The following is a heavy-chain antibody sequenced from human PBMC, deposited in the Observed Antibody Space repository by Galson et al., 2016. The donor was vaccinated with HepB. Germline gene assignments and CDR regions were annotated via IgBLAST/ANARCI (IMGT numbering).Heavy chain of an antibody. Sequence: SGSTFSAWTITWVRLAPGQGLEWMGGIIPMFDRAKYAQKFQDRLTITADESTRTAYMELSSLRSEDTALYYCARGPSNYYDLKAFDYWGQGTLVTVSS. CDR3: ARGPSNYYDLKAFDY. V-gene: IGHV1-69*01. CDR2: IIPMFDRA. J-gene: IGHJ4*02. CDR1: GSTFSAWT. D-gene: IGHD3-22*01.